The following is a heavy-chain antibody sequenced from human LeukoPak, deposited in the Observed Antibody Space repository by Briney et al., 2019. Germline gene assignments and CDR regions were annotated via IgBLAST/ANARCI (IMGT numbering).Heavy chain of an antibody. CDR1: GGSISSYY. CDR2: IYYSGST. CDR3: ARRGRKGWPDAFDI. D-gene: IGHD1-14*01. Sequence: SQTLSLTCTVSGGSISSYYWSWIRQPPGKGLEWIGYIYYSGSTNYNPSLKSRVTISVDTSKNQFSLKLSSVTTADTAVYYCARRGRKGWPDAFDIWGQGTMVTVSS. V-gene: IGHV4-59*08. J-gene: IGHJ3*02.